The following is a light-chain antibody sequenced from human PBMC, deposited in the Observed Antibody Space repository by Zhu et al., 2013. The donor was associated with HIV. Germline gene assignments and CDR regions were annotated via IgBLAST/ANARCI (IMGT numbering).Light chain of an antibody. V-gene: IGLV3-21*04. CDR3: STWDRRLNVVL. CDR2: DDS. J-gene: IGLJ2*01. CDR1: NIGSKS. Sequence: SYELTQPPSVSVAPGKTATITCGGNNIGSKSVHWYQQKPGQAPVLVIYDDSDRPSGIPERFSGSKSGTSATLAITGLQTGDEGDYYCSTWDRRLNVVLFGGGTKVTVL.